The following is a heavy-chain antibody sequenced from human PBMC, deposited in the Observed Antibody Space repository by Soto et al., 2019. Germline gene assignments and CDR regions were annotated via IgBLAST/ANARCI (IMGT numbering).Heavy chain of an antibody. CDR2: INGDGSVI. V-gene: IGHV3-74*01. CDR3: VRDIR. CDR1: GFTFRSSW. J-gene: IGHJ4*02. Sequence: EVQLVESGGGLVQPGGSLRLSCAASGFTFRSSWMYWVRQTPGKGPVWVSCINGDGSVIYYADSVKGRFTISKVNASDTLYLQMNSLTTEDSAVYYCVRDIRWGQGTLVSVSS.